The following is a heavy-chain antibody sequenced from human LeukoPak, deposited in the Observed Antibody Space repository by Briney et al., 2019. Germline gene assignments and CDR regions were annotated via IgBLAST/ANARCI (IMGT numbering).Heavy chain of an antibody. CDR2: ISTYNGNT. J-gene: IGHJ4*02. Sequence: GASVKVSCKASGYTFTSYGISWVRPAPGQGLEWMGWISTYNGNTNYAQKLQGRVTMTTDTSTSTAYMELRSLRSDDTAVFYCVRDLGDQGVIFWDFWGQGTLVTVSS. V-gene: IGHV1-18*01. CDR3: VRDLGDQGVIFWDF. CDR1: GYTFTSYG. D-gene: IGHD3-16*01.